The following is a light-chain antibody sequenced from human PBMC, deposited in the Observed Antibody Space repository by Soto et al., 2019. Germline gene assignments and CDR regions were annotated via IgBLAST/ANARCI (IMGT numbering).Light chain of an antibody. J-gene: IGLJ3*02. CDR3: ETWESNTQV. Sequence: QPVLTQSSSASASLGSSVKLTCTLSSGHSSYIIAWHQQQPGKAPRYLMKLEGSGSYNKGSGVPDRFSGSSSGADRYLTISNLQSEDEANYYCETWESNTQVVGGGNKVTVL. V-gene: IGLV4-60*03. CDR2: LEGSGSY. CDR1: SGHSSYI.